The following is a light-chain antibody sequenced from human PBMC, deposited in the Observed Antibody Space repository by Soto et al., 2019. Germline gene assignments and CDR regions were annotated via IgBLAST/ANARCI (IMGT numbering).Light chain of an antibody. CDR3: SSYTSSSTLVA. CDR1: SSDIGGYNY. J-gene: IGLJ1*01. CDR2: DVS. V-gene: IGLV2-14*03. Sequence: QSVLTQPACVSGSPGQPITVSCTVTSSDIGGYNYVSWYQQYPGGAPEVIIYDVSDRPSGVSNRFSGSKSGYTASLTISGLHTEDEAYYYCSSYTSSSTLVAFGTGTKLTVL.